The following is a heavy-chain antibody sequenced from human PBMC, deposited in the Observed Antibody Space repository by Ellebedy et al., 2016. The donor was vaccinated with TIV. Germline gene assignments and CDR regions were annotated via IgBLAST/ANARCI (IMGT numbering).Heavy chain of an antibody. CDR3: ARVSGSYYNSSSSAYFDY. Sequence: AASVKVSCKASGYTFTSYGINWVRQAPGQGIEWLGWISAYNGNTNYAQNLQGKVTMTTDTSTSTAFMDLRSLRSDDTAVYYCARVSGSYYNSSSSAYFDYWGQGTLVTVSS. CDR1: GYTFTSYG. CDR2: ISAYNGNT. V-gene: IGHV1-18*01. D-gene: IGHD1-26*01. J-gene: IGHJ4*02.